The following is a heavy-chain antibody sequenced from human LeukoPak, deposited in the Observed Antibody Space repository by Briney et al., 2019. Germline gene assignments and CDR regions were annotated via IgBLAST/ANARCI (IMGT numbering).Heavy chain of an antibody. CDR1: GGSFSGYY. J-gene: IGHJ4*02. Sequence: SETLSLTCAVYGGSFSGYYWSWIRQPPRKGVGWSGEINHSGSTNYNPSPKSRVTISLDTSKNQLSLKLSSVTAADTAVYYCARGVLWHGYFDYGGQGTLVTVSS. CDR2: INHSGST. CDR3: ARGVLWHGYFDY. V-gene: IGHV4-34*01. D-gene: IGHD2-2*01.